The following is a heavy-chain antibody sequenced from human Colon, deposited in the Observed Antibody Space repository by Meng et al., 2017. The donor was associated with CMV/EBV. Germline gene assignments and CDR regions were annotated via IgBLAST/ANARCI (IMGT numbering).Heavy chain of an antibody. D-gene: IGHD2/OR15-2a*01. CDR1: GLPFSPYS. V-gene: IGHV3-21*04. CDR3: VRENSQEGFDY. J-gene: IGHJ4*02. CDR2: ISSSGNYI. Sequence: LSCAASGLPFSPYSMHWVRQAPGEGLEWVSSISSSGNYIFYADSVRGRFTISRDNAKNSLYLQLNSLRAEDTAVYYCVRENSQEGFDYWGQGTLVTVSS.